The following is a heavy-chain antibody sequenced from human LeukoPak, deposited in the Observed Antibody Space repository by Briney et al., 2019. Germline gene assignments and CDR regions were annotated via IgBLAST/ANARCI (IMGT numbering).Heavy chain of an antibody. V-gene: IGHV3-66*01. CDR1: GFTVNSNY. J-gene: IGHJ6*02. D-gene: IGHD3-16*02. CDR3: AREGTTIVLGALGGMDV. CDR2: IYSGGST. Sequence: GGSLRLSCAASGFTVNSNYMSWVRQAPGKGLEWVSVIYSGGSTYYADSVKGRFTISRDNSKNTLYLQMNSLRAEDTAVYYCAREGTTIVLGALGGMDVWGQGTTVTVSS.